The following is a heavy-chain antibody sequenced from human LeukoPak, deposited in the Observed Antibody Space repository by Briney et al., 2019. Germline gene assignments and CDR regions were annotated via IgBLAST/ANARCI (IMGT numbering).Heavy chain of an antibody. J-gene: IGHJ4*02. CDR3: ARGSGSYPFDY. CDR1: GYSISSCYY. V-gene: IGHV4-38-2*01. CDR2: IYHSGST. D-gene: IGHD3-10*01. Sequence: SETLSLTCAVSGYSISSCYYWGWIRQPPGKGLEWIGSIYHSGSTYYNPSLKSRVTISVDTSKNQFSLKLSSVTAADTAVYYWARGSGSYPFDYRRQRTLVTVSS.